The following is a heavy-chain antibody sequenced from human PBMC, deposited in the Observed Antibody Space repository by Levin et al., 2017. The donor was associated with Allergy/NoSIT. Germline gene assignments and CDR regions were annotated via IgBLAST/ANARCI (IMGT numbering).Heavy chain of an antibody. J-gene: IGHJ4*02. Sequence: GGSLRLSCKASGYTFSSYYMHWVRQAPGQGLEWMGIINISDGDTRYAQNFQGRITMTRDTSTSTVYMQLSSLRSEDTAVYYCAREGVGLSSRSGYYFDYWGQGTLVTVSS. CDR2: INISDGDT. V-gene: IGHV1-46*01. CDR3: AREGVGLSSRSGYYFDY. D-gene: IGHD3-3*01. CDR1: GYTFSSYY.